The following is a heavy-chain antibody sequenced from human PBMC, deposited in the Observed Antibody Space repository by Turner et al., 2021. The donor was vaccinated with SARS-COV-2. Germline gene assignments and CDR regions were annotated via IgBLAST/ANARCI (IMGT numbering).Heavy chain of an antibody. Sequence: QVQLVQSGAEVKKPGASVKVSCKVSGYTLTDLSMHWVRQAPGKGLEWMGGFDPEDGETIYAQKFQGRVTMTEDTSTDTAYMELSSLRSEDTAVYYCATGVAVTGTPSAYYYYYGMDVWGQGTTVTVSS. D-gene: IGHD6-19*01. V-gene: IGHV1-24*01. J-gene: IGHJ6*02. CDR1: GYTLTDLS. CDR3: ATGVAVTGTPSAYYYYYGMDV. CDR2: FDPEDGET.